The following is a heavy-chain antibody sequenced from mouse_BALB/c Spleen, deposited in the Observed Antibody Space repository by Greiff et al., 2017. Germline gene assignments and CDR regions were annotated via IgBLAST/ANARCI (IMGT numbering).Heavy chain of an antibody. CDR2: INPSTGYT. CDR1: GYTFTSYW. J-gene: IGHJ3*01. D-gene: IGHD1-1*01. V-gene: IGHV1-7*01. CDR3: VYGSSYGWFAY. Sequence: VQLQQSGAELAKPGASVKMSCKASGYTFTSYWMHWVKQRPGQGLEWIGYINPSTGYTEYNQKFKDKATLTADKSSSTAYMQLSSLTSEDSAVYYCVYGSSYGWFAYWGQGTLVTVSA.